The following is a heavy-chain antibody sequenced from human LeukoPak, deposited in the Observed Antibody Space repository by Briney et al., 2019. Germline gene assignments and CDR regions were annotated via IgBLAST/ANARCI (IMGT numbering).Heavy chain of an antibody. CDR2: ISAYNGNT. CDR3: ARDRGGSYYGWFDP. V-gene: IGHV1-18*04. CDR1: GYTFTGYY. D-gene: IGHD1-26*01. J-gene: IGHJ5*02. Sequence: ASVKVSCKASGYTFTGYYMHWVRQAPGQGLEWMGWISAYNGNTNYAQKLQGRVTMTTDTSTSTAYMELRSLRSDDTAVYYCARDRGGSYYGWFDPWGQGTLVTVSS.